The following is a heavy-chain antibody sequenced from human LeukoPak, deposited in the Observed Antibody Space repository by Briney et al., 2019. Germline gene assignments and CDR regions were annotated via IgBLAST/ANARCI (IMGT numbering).Heavy chain of an antibody. D-gene: IGHD3-10*01. J-gene: IGHJ6*03. CDR2: INPSGDST. V-gene: IGHV1-46*01. CDR3: AAGPYYGSGSYRIPNYYYYMDV. Sequence: ASVKVSCKASGYSFTSYYMHWVRQAPGQGLEWMGIINPSGDSTSYAQRFQGRVTMTRDVSTSTDYMELSSLRSEDTAVYYCAAGPYYGSGSYRIPNYYYYMDVWGKGTTVTISS. CDR1: GYSFTSYY.